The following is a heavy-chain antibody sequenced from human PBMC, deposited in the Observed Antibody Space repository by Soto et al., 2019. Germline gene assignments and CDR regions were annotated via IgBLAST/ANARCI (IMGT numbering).Heavy chain of an antibody. Sequence: ASVKVSCKASGYTFTSYYVHWVRQAPGQGLEWMGIINPSGGSTSYAQKFQGRVTMTRDTSTSTVYMELSSLRSEDTAVYYCARAAVGIAVAGTPYYFDYWGQGTLVTVSS. CDR1: GYTFTSYY. CDR2: INPSGGST. J-gene: IGHJ4*02. CDR3: ARAAVGIAVAGTPYYFDY. V-gene: IGHV1-46*01. D-gene: IGHD6-19*01.